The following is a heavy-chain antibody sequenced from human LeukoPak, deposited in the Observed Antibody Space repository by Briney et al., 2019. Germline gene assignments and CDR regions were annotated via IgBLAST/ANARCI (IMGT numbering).Heavy chain of an antibody. CDR3: AKDRNYYGSGSLDV. CDR1: DGSISNHY. CDR2: INYSGST. D-gene: IGHD3-10*01. V-gene: IGHV4-59*11. Sequence: SETLSLTCTVSDGSISNHYWSWIRQPPGKGLEWIGNINYSGSTKYNPSLKSRVVMSVDTSKNQFSLKLSSVTAADTAVYYCAKDRNYYGSGSLDVWGQGTTVTVSS. J-gene: IGHJ6*02.